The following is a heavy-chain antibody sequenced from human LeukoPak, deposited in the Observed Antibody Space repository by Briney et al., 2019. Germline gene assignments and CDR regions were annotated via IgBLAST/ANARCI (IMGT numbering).Heavy chain of an antibody. D-gene: IGHD6-19*01. CDR2: ISYDGSNK. J-gene: IGHJ4*02. V-gene: IGHV3-30*18. CDR1: GFTSSSYS. Sequence: PGGSLRLSCAASGFTSSSYSIHWVRQAPGKGLEWVAVISYDGSNKYYADSVKGRVTISRDNSKNTLYLQMNSLRAEDTAMYYCVKDRHYSSSIMGIWGQGTLVTVSS. CDR3: VKDRHYSSSIMGI.